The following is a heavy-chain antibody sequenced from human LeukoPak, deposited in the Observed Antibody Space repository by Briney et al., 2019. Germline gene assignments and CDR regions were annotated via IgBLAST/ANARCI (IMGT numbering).Heavy chain of an antibody. V-gene: IGHV4-34*01. CDR3: ARAYDFWSGHYEEY. CDR1: GGSFSGYY. CDR2: INHSGST. Sequence: SESPSPTCAVYGGSFSGYYWSWIRQPPGKGLEWIGEINHSGSTNYNPSLKSRVTISVDTSKNQFSLKLSSVTAADTAVYYCARAYDFWSGHYEEYWGQGTLVAVSS. D-gene: IGHD3-3*01. J-gene: IGHJ4*02.